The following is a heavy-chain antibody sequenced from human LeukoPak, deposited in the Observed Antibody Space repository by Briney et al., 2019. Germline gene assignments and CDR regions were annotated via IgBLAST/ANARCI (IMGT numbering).Heavy chain of an antibody. CDR3: ARDLRTPSDTNIAIDY. CDR1: GFTFNRYW. CDR2: INSNGSST. D-gene: IGHD4-23*01. Sequence: PGGSLRPSCAASGFTFNRYWMHWVRQGPGKGLVWVSRINSNGSSTNYADSVKGRFTISRDNAKNTLYLQMNSLRAEDTAVYYCARDLRTPSDTNIAIDYWGQGTLVTVSS. V-gene: IGHV3-74*01. J-gene: IGHJ4*02.